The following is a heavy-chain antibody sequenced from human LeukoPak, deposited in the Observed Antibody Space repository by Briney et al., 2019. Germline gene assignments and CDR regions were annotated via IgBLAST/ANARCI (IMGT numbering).Heavy chain of an antibody. CDR3: AGRGHRYSRD. CDR2: IYDSGIT. Sequence: SETLSLTCSVSGDSVCSGYWSWIRQPPGKAMEWIGYIYDSGITDYNSSLKSRLTISVDSSNNQFSLNLRSVTAADTAVYYCAGRGHRYSRDWGQGILVTVSS. V-gene: IGHV4-4*09. CDR1: GDSVCSGY. D-gene: IGHD2-15*01. J-gene: IGHJ1*01.